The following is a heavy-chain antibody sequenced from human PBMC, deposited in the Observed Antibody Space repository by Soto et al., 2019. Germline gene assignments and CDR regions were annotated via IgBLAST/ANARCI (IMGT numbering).Heavy chain of an antibody. CDR1: GGSISSYY. CDR2: IYTSGST. CDR3: ARAKIFQKMATIPGYNWFDP. D-gene: IGHD5-12*01. V-gene: IGHV4-4*07. J-gene: IGHJ5*02. Sequence: PSETLSLTCTVSGGSISSYYWSWIRQPAGKGLEWIGRIYTSGSTNYNPSLKSRVTMSVDTSKNQFSLKLSSVTAADTAVYYCARAKIFQKMATIPGYNWFDPWGQGTLVTVSS.